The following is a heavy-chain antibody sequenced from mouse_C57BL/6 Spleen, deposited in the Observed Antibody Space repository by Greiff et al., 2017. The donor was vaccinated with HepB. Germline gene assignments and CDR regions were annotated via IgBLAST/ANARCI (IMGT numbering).Heavy chain of an antibody. CDR1: GFTFSSYA. Sequence: EVKLVESGGGLVKPGGSLKLSCAASGFTFSSYAMSWVRQTPEKRLEWVATISDGGSYTYYPDNVKGRFTISRDNSKNNLYLQMSHLKSEDTAMYYCARERRQPDYAMDYWGQGTSVTVSS. CDR2: ISDGGSYT. V-gene: IGHV5-4*01. J-gene: IGHJ4*01. D-gene: IGHD3-2*01. CDR3: ARERRQPDYAMDY.